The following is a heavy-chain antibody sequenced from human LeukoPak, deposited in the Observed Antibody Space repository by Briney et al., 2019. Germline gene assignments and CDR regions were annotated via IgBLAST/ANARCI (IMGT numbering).Heavy chain of an antibody. CDR3: ANVYVMGYCSGGSCYSGLDY. J-gene: IGHJ4*02. Sequence: SVKVSCKASGGTFSSYAISCVRQAPGQGLEWMGGIIPIFGTANYAQKFQGRVTITADKSTSTAYMELSSLRSADTAVYYCANVYVMGYCSGGSCYSGLDYWGQGTLVTVSS. CDR2: IIPIFGTA. CDR1: GGTFSSYA. D-gene: IGHD2-15*01. V-gene: IGHV1-69*06.